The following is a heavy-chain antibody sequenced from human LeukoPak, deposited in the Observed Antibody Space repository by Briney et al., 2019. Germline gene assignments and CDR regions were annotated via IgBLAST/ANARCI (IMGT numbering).Heavy chain of an antibody. V-gene: IGHV3-30*02. CDR1: GFTFSSYG. CDR2: IRYDGSNK. J-gene: IGHJ4*02. D-gene: IGHD6-19*01. Sequence: GGTLRLSCAASGFTFSSYGMSWVRQAPGKGLEWVAFIRYDGSNKYYADSVKGRFTISRDNSKNTLYLQMNSLRAEDTAVYYCAKTKYSSGHTPFDYWGQGTLVTVSS. CDR3: AKTKYSSGHTPFDY.